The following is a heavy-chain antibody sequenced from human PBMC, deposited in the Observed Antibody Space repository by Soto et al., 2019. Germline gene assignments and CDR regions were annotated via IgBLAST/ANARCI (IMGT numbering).Heavy chain of an antibody. CDR1: AASVSSGSYY. CDR3: ARERGNSEVDY. V-gene: IGHV4-61*01. J-gene: IGHJ4*02. Sequence: QVQLQESGPGLVKPSETLSLTCTVSAASVSSGSYYWSWIRQPPGKRLEWIGYIYSSGGANYNPSLESRVTISVDTSKNQFSLKLSSVTAADTAVYYCARERGNSEVDYWGQGTLVTVSS. D-gene: IGHD4-4*01. CDR2: IYSSGGA.